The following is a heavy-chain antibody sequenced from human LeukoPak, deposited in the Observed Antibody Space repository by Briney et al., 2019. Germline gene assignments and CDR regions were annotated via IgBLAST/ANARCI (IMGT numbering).Heavy chain of an antibody. D-gene: IGHD2-15*01. Sequence: GGSLRLSCAASGFNFRSHAMCWIRQAPGKGLEWISTISSSGASTYYADSVKGRFTISRDNSKNTLYLQSDSPRAEDTAVYYCARDRTGGYFDYWGQGTLVTVSS. CDR3: ARDRTGGYFDY. CDR1: GFNFRSHA. V-gene: IGHV3-23*01. CDR2: ISSSGAST. J-gene: IGHJ4*02.